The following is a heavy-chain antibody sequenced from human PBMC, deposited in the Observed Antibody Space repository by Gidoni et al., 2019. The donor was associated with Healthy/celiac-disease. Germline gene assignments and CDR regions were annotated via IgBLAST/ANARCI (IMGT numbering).Heavy chain of an antibody. V-gene: IGHV3-23*01. Sequence: EVQLLESGGGLVQPGGSLRLPCAASGLTFSSYAMSWVRQAPGKGLEWVSAISGSGGSTYYADSVKGRFTISRDNSKNTLYLQMNSLRAEDTAVYYCAKFEDHWFLEWLIHGFQHWGQGTLVTVSS. CDR2: ISGSGGST. CDR3: AKFEDHWFLEWLIHGFQH. J-gene: IGHJ1*01. CDR1: GLTFSSYA. D-gene: IGHD3-3*01.